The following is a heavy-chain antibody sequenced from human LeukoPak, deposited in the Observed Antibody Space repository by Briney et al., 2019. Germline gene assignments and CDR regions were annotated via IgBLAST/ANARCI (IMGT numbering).Heavy chain of an antibody. CDR1: IYSISSGYC. J-gene: IGHJ4*01. CDR2: LHHSGIT. CDR3: ARHVNQLVTDFGPMGYFDY. Sequence: SETLSLTCAVSIYSISSGYCWGWIRQSPGRGLEWIGTLHHSGITYYNPSLKSRVTISVDTSKNQFSLNLSSVTAADTAVYYCARHVNQLVTDFGPMGYFDYWGHGTLVTVSS. V-gene: IGHV4-38-2*01. D-gene: IGHD3-3*01.